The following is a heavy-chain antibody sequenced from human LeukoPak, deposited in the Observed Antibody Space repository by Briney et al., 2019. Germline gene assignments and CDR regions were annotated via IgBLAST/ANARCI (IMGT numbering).Heavy chain of an antibody. CDR2: MNPNSGNS. D-gene: IGHD2-2*01. V-gene: IGHV1-8*01. CDR1: GYTFTSYD. Sequence: GASVKVSCKASGYTFTSYDINWVQQATGQGLEWMGWMNPNSGNSGYAQKFQGRVTMTRNTSISTAYMELSSLRSEDTAVYYCAAVKGSSTSTYYYYGMDVWGQGTTVTVSS. J-gene: IGHJ6*02. CDR3: AAVKGSSTSTYYYYGMDV.